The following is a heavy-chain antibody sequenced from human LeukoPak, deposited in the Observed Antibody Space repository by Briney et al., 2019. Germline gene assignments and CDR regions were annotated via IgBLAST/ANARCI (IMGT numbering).Heavy chain of an antibody. J-gene: IGHJ4*02. CDR2: ISGSGDST. Sequence: GGSLRLSCAASGFTFTTYGMAWVRQAPGKGLEWVSVISGSGDSTYYADSVKGRFTTSRDNSKNTVSLQMNSLSAEDTATYYCASKDSRFDYWGQGTLVTVSS. V-gene: IGHV3-23*01. CDR1: GFTFTTYG. D-gene: IGHD5-18*01. CDR3: ASKDSRFDY.